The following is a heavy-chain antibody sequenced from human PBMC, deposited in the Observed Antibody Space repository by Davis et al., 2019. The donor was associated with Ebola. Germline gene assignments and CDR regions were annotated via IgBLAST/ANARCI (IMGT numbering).Heavy chain of an antibody. CDR1: GYSFTSYW. V-gene: IGHV5-51*01. J-gene: IGHJ6*02. CDR2: IYPGDSDT. D-gene: IGHD2-2*02. Sequence: GESLKISCKGSGYSFTSYWIGWVRQMPGKGLEWMGIIYPGDSDTRYSPSFQGQVTISADKSISTAYLQWSSLKASDTAMYYCARGYCSSTSCYTPDYGMDVWGQGTTVTVSS. CDR3: ARGYCSSTSCYTPDYGMDV.